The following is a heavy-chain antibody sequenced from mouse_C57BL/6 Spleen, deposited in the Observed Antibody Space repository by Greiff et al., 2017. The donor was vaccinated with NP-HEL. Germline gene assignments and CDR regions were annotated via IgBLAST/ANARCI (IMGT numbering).Heavy chain of an antibody. J-gene: IGHJ3*01. CDR3: ASYYGSSLAWFAY. Sequence: QVQLKQPGAELVKPGASVKMSCKASGYTFTSYWITWVKQRPGQGLEWIGDIYPGSGSTNYNEKFKSKATLTVDTSSSTAYMQLSSLTSEDSAVYYCASYYGSSLAWFAYWGQGTLVTVSA. CDR1: GYTFTSYW. V-gene: IGHV1-55*01. D-gene: IGHD1-1*01. CDR2: IYPGSGST.